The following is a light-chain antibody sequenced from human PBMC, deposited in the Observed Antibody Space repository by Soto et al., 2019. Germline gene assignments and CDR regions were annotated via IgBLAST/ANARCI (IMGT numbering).Light chain of an antibody. CDR3: QQSSC. J-gene: IGKJ3*01. CDR2: AAS. CDR1: QSISSY. V-gene: IGKV1-39*01. Sequence: DIQMTQSPSSLSASVGDRVTITCRASQSISSYLNWYQQKPGKAPKLLIYAASSLQSGVPSRFSGSGSGTDFTLTISSLQPEDFATYYCQQSSCFGPGTKVDIK.